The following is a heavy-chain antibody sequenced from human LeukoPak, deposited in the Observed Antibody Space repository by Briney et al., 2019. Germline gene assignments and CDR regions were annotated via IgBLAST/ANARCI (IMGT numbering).Heavy chain of an antibody. CDR3: ARAGSADSFDY. J-gene: IGHJ4*02. CDR1: GFTFSSYA. CDR2: ISGSGAGT. D-gene: IGHD6-25*01. Sequence: GGSLRLSCAASGFTFSSYAMGWVRQAPGKGLEWVSAISGSGAGTYYADSVKGRFTLSRGNSKNPLYLQMNSLRAEDTAVYYCARAGSADSFDYWGQGTLVTVSS. V-gene: IGHV3-23*01.